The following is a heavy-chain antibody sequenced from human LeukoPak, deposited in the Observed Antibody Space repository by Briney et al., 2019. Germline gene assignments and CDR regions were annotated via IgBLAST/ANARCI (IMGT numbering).Heavy chain of an antibody. CDR3: ARGVYSGYDYVLDY. V-gene: IGHV4-59*12. CDR1: GASISSFY. D-gene: IGHD5-12*01. J-gene: IGHJ4*02. CDR2: ISYEGST. Sequence: SETLSLTCTVSGASISSFYWSWIRQPPGKGLEWIGYISYEGSTNYHLSLKSRVTISVDTSKNQFSLKLSSVTAADTAVYYCARGVYSGYDYVLDYWGQGTLVTVSS.